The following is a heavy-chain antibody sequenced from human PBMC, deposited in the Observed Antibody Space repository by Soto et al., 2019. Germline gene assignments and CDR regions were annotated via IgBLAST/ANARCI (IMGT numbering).Heavy chain of an antibody. CDR2: FSGGRDTT. CDR1: GFTFSSYA. V-gene: IGHV3-23*01. CDR3: AKATSATCTGSICYSFDY. J-gene: IGHJ4*02. Sequence: GGSLRLSCVASGFTFSSYAMSWVRQAPGQRLEWVATFSGGRDTTWHADSVKGRFTVSRDSSKNTLPLQMNSLRPEDTTLYYCAKATSATCTGSICYSFDYWGQGTLVTVSS. D-gene: IGHD2-21*01.